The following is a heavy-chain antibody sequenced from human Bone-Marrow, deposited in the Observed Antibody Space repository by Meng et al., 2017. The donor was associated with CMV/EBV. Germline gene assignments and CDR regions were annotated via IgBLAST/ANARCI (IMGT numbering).Heavy chain of an antibody. CDR2: MNPNSGNT. CDR1: GYTFTSYD. V-gene: IGHV1-8*02. Sequence: ASVKVSCKASGYTFTSYDINWVRQATGQGLEWMGWMNPNSGNTGYAQKFQGRVTMTTDTSTNTAYMELRSLTSDDTAVYYCARGGGLWVHWGQGTLVTVSS. D-gene: IGHD1-26*01. CDR3: ARGGGLWVH. J-gene: IGHJ4*02.